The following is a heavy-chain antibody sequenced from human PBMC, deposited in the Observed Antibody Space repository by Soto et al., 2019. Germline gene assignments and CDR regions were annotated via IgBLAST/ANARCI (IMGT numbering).Heavy chain of an antibody. J-gene: IGHJ4*02. D-gene: IGHD5-18*01. CDR3: ASLDTARIQIAGY. V-gene: IGHV3-23*01. CDR1: GFTVSSNY. CDR2: ISGSGTTA. Sequence: PGGSLRLSCAASGFTVSSNYMSWVRQAPGKGLEWVSAISGSGTTAYYADSVKGRFIFSRDNPKNTMYLQMNSLRAEDTAVYYCASLDTARIQIAGYWGQGIQVTVSS.